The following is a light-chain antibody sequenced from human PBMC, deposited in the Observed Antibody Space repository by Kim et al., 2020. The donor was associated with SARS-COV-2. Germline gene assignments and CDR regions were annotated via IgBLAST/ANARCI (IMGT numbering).Light chain of an antibody. J-gene: IGKJ4*01. V-gene: IGKV2-28*01. Sequence: IVMTQSPLSLPVSPGEPASISCRSSESLLYHNGYNYLHWFVQKPGQSPQFLIYLRSIRASGIPDRFSGSGSGTGYTLKTNREEAEDVGVYYCMQDLGTLSFGGGTKLEIQ. CDR2: LRS. CDR1: ESLLYHNGYNY. CDR3: MQDLGTLS.